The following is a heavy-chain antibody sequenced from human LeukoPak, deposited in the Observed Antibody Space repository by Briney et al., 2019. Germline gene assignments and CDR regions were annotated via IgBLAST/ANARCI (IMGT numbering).Heavy chain of an antibody. V-gene: IGHV1-46*01. CDR1: GYTFTSYF. D-gene: IGHD6-13*01. J-gene: IGHJ4*02. CDR2: INPSGGGS. Sequence: GASVKVSCKASGYTFTSYFMHWVRQAPGQGLEWMGKINPSGGGSSYTQKFQGRVTMTRDTSTSTAYMELSSLRSEDTAVYYCARGPTMRRDSSSSDYWGQGTLVTVSS. CDR3: ARGPTMRRDSSSSDY.